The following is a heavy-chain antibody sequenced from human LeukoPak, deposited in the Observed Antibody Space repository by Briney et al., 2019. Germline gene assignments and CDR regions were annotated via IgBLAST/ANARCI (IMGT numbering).Heavy chain of an antibody. CDR2: IYPGDSDT. Sequence: GESLKISCKGSGYRFTNYWIGWVRQMPGKGLEWMGIIYPGDSDTRYSPSFQGQVTISADKSISTAYLQWSSLKASDTAMYYCARHGVAGDYYFDYWGQGTLVTVSS. D-gene: IGHD6-19*01. CDR3: ARHGVAGDYYFDY. J-gene: IGHJ4*02. V-gene: IGHV5-51*01. CDR1: GYRFTNYW.